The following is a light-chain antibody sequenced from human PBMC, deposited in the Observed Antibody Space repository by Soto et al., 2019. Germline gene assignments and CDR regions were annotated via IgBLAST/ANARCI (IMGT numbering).Light chain of an antibody. J-gene: IGKJ4*01. CDR2: EAS. V-gene: IGKV1-9*01. Sequence: IQLTQSPSSLSASIGDRVTITCRASQDINSYLAWYQQKPGKAPNLLIYEASILQRGVPSRFSGSISGTDFTLTISSXQAEDFATYYCQQTRSYPSTFGGGTKVDIK. CDR1: QDINSY. CDR3: QQTRSYPST.